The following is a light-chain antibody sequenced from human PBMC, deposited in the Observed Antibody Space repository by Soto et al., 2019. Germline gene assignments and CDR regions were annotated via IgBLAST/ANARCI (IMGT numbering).Light chain of an antibody. Sequence: EIVLTQSPGTLSLSPGDRATLSCRASQSISNNLAWYQQKPGQAPRLLIHDASDRAPGIPGRFSGSGSGTDFALTISSLEPEDFAVYYCQQRSKWITFGQGTRLEIK. CDR1: QSISNN. J-gene: IGKJ5*01. CDR2: DAS. CDR3: QQRSKWIT. V-gene: IGKV3-11*01.